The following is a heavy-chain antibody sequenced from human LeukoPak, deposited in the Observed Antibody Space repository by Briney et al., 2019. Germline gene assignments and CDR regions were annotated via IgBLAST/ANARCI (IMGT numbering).Heavy chain of an antibody. CDR3: AIADCSSTSCYAQDNYYYYGMDV. CDR1: GGTFSSYA. V-gene: IGHV1-69*01. Sequence: GSSVNVSCMASGGTFSSYAISWVRQAPGQGLEWMGGIIPIFGTANYAQKFQGRVTITADESTSTAYMELSSLRSEDTAVYYCAIADCSSTSCYAQDNYYYYGMDVWGQGTTVTVSS. D-gene: IGHD2-2*01. CDR2: IIPIFGTA. J-gene: IGHJ6*02.